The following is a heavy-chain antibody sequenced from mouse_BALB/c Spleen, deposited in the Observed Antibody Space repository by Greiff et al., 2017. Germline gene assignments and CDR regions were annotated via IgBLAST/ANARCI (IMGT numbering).Heavy chain of an antibody. D-gene: IGHD1-2*01. CDR3: ARRTTATGAMDY. J-gene: IGHJ4*01. CDR1: GYTFTDYN. Sequence: SGPELVKPGASVKISCKASGYTFTDYNMHWVKQSHGKSLEWIGYIYPYNGGTGYNQKFKSKATLTVDNSSSTAYMELRSLTSEDSAVYYCARRTTATGAMDYWGQGTSVTVSS. CDR2: IYPYNGGT. V-gene: IGHV1S29*02.